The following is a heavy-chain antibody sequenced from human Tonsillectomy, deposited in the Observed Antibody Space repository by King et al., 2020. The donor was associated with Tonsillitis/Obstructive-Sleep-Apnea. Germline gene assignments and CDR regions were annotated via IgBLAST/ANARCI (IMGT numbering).Heavy chain of an antibody. Sequence: VQLQESGPGLVKPSQTLSLTCTVSGGSISSGNYYWSWIRQHPVKGLEWIGDIYDSGSSYYIASLKSRVTISVVTSKNQFSLKLISVTAADTAGYYCARVPGAARNYYDYYMDVWGKGTTVTVSS. V-gene: IGHV4-31*03. J-gene: IGHJ6*03. D-gene: IGHD6-6*01. CDR1: GGSISSGNYY. CDR2: IYDSGSS. CDR3: ARVPGAARNYYDYYMDV.